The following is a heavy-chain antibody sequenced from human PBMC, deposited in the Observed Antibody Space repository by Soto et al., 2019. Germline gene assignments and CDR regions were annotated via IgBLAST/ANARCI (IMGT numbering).Heavy chain of an antibody. CDR2: ISGNGNTI. V-gene: IGHV3-48*03. D-gene: IGHD1-26*01. CDR3: ARDRSGSYDNWFGP. J-gene: IGHJ5*02. CDR1: GFTFSSFE. Sequence: LRLSCAASGFTFSSFEMNWVRQGPGKGLEWVSYISGNGNTIYYADSVKGRFTTSRDNAKNSLFLQMNSLTMEDTGVYYCARDRSGSYDNWFGPWGQGTLVTVSS.